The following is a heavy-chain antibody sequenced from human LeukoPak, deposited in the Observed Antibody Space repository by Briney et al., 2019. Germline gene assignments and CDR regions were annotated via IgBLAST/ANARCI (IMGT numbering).Heavy chain of an antibody. CDR2: IRSKADGGTT. J-gene: IGHJ4*02. CDR3: TRRGGMAPVDY. CDR1: GFTFGDYA. Sequence: GGSLSLSCTASGFTFGDYAMSWVRQPPGRGLEWVGFIRSKADGGTTEYAASVKGRFTISRDDSKSIAYLQMNSLKTEDTAVYYCTRRGGMAPVDYWGQGTLVTVSS. V-gene: IGHV3-49*04. D-gene: IGHD2-15*01.